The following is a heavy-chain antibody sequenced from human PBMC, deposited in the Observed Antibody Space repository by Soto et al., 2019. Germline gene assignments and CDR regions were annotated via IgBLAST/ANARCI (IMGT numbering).Heavy chain of an antibody. V-gene: IGHV3-30*18. CDR2: VSYDGNHK. Sequence: QVQLVESGGGVIQPGPSLSLSCGSSGFPFRSFGMYWVRQAPGKGLEWVAVVSYDGNHKYYADSVKGRFTVSRDNAKNMLYLQMNSLRGEDTAVYYCAKDVGQQLVLNYGMDVWGQGTTVTVSS. CDR1: GFPFRSFG. J-gene: IGHJ6*02. CDR3: AKDVGQQLVLNYGMDV. D-gene: IGHD6-13*01.